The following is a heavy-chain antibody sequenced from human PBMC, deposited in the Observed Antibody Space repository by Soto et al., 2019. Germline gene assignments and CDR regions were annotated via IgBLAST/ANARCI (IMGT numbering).Heavy chain of an antibody. CDR3: ARDHEELVLYNWLDP. Sequence: QVQLVQSEAEVKKPGASVKVSCKTSGYMFIDYYLHWVRQAPGQGLEWMGWIHPNTGNTQYAQNFQGRVTLTRDTSISSAYMELSRLTSADTAVYYCARDHEELVLYNWLDPWGQGTLLTVSS. V-gene: IGHV1-2*02. CDR2: IHPNTGNT. J-gene: IGHJ5*02. CDR1: GYMFIDYY.